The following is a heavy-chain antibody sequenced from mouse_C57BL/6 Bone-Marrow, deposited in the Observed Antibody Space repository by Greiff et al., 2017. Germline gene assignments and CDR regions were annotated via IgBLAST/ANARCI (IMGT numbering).Heavy chain of an antibody. J-gene: IGHJ3*01. Sequence: EVQLQQSGPVLVKPGASVKMSCKASGYTFTDYCMNWVKQSHGKSLEWIGVINPYNGGTSYNQKFKGKATLTVDKSSSTAYMELNSLTSEDSAVYYCARGRPKGFAYWGQGTLVTVSA. V-gene: IGHV1-19*01. CDR3: ARGRPKGFAY. CDR2: INPYNGGT. CDR1: GYTFTDYC.